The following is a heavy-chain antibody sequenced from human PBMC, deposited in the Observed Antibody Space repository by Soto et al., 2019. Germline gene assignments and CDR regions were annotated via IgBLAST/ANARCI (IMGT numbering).Heavy chain of an antibody. CDR1: GGSISSSNYY. CDR2: IYHSGGT. Sequence: QVQLQESGPGLVKPSETLSLTCTVSGGSISSSNYYWGWLRQPPGKGLECIGNIYHSGGTYYNPSHKGRVSISVDTSKNQFSLKLTSVTAADTAVYYCARRGYYDTIGPRDGLEAFFYGPWGQGALVTVSS. J-gene: IGHJ5*02. CDR3: ARRGYYDTIGPRDGLEAFFYGP. D-gene: IGHD3-22*01. V-gene: IGHV4-39*01.